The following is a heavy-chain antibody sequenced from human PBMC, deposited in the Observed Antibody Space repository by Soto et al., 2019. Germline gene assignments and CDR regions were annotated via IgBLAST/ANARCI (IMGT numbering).Heavy chain of an antibody. Sequence: ASVKVSCKASGGTFNIYTIIWVRQAPGQGLEWMGRIIPLLAITNYAQRFQDRVTITADTSTSTAYMDLSSLTSEDTAVYYCALGSWSAETFDIWGQGTLVTVSS. CDR2: IIPLLAIT. V-gene: IGHV1-69*02. J-gene: IGHJ3*02. CDR3: ALGSWSAETFDI. CDR1: GGTFNIYT. D-gene: IGHD6-13*01.